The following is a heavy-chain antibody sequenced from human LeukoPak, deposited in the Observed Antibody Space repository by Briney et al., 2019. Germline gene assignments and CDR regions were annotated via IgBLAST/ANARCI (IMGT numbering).Heavy chain of an antibody. D-gene: IGHD3-16*01. CDR1: GGSISSSSYY. CDR3: AILGGYYSDY. CDR2: IYYSGST. V-gene: IGHV4-39*07. J-gene: IGHJ4*02. Sequence: SETLSLTCTVSGGSISSSSYYWGWIRQPPGKGLEWIGSIYYSGSTNYNPSLKSRVTISVDTSKNQFSLKLSSVTAADTAVYYCAILGGYYSDYWGQGTLVTVSS.